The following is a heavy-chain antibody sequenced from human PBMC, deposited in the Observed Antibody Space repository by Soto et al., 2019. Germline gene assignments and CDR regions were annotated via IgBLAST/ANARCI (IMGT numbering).Heavy chain of an antibody. Sequence: GGSLRLSCAASGFTFSSYGMHWVRQAPGKGLEWVAVIWYDGSNKYYADSVKGRFTISRDNSKNTLYLQMNSLRAEDTAAYYCARDLEQQPIGSPLDYWGQGTLVTVSS. J-gene: IGHJ4*02. D-gene: IGHD6-13*01. CDR1: GFTFSSYG. V-gene: IGHV3-33*01. CDR3: ARDLEQQPIGSPLDY. CDR2: IWYDGSNK.